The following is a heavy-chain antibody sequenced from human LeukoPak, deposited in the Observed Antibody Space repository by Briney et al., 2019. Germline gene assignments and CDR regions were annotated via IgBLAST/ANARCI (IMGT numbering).Heavy chain of an antibody. J-gene: IGHJ6*03. D-gene: IGHD3-10*01. CDR3: ARDTSGSYNYYYMDV. CDR1: GFTFSSYW. Sequence: GRSLRLSCAASGFTFSSYWMSWVRQAPGKGLEWVANIKQDGSEKYYVDSVKGRFTISRDNAKNSLYLQMNSLRAEDTAVYYCARDTSGSYNYYYMDVWGKGTTVTISS. V-gene: IGHV3-7*01. CDR2: IKQDGSEK.